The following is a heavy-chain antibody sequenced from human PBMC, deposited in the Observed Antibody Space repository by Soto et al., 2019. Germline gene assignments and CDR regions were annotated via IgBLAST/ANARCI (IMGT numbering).Heavy chain of an antibody. Sequence: SVKVSCTASGGTFSSYAISWVRQAPGQGLEWMGGIIPIFGTANYAQKFQGRVTITADESTSTAYMGLSSLRSEDTAVYYCARRQKGCFDYWGQGTLVTVSS. J-gene: IGHJ4*02. CDR2: IIPIFGTA. CDR1: GGTFSSYA. CDR3: ARRQKGCFDY. V-gene: IGHV1-69*13.